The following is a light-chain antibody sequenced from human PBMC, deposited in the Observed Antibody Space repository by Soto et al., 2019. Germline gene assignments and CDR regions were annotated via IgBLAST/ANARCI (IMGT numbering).Light chain of an antibody. Sequence: DIQMTQSPSSVSASVGDRVTITCRASPGISSWLAWYQQKPGKAPKLLIYAASSLQSVVPSRFSGSGSGTDFTLTISSLQTEDVATYYCQQANSLPHTFGQGTRLEIK. V-gene: IGKV1-12*01. CDR3: QQANSLPHT. CDR1: PGISSW. J-gene: IGKJ5*01. CDR2: AAS.